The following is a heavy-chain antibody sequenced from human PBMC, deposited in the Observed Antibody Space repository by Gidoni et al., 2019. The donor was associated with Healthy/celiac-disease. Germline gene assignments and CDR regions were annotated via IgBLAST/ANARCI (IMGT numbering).Heavy chain of an antibody. D-gene: IGHD1-26*01. Sequence: QLQLQESGPGLVKPSETLSLTCTVSGGSISSSSYYWGWIRQPPGKGLEWIGSIYYSGSTYYNPSLKSRVTISVDTSKNQFSLKLSSVTAADTAVYYCARHLGRGATIDYWGQGTLVTVSS. J-gene: IGHJ4*02. V-gene: IGHV4-39*01. CDR2: IYYSGST. CDR3: ARHLGRGATIDY. CDR1: GGSISSSSYY.